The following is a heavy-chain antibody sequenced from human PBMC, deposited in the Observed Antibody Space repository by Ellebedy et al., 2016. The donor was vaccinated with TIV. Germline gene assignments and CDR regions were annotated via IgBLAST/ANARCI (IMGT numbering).Heavy chain of an antibody. CDR3: ARDKSSGSTYGSHFDY. J-gene: IGHJ4*02. CDR2: IKQDGSEK. D-gene: IGHD5-18*01. V-gene: IGHV3-7*01. CDR1: GVTFSTYW. Sequence: GESLKISXAASGVTFSTYWMSWVRQAPGKGLEWVATIKQDGSEKYFVDSVKGRFTISRDNAKNSLCLQMNSLRAEDTAVYYCARDKSSGSTYGSHFDYWGQGTLVTVSS.